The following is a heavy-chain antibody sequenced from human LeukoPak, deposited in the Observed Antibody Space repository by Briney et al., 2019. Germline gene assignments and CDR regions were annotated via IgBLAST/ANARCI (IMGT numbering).Heavy chain of an antibody. CDR3: ARTDGDYYYYYMDV. CDR2: INHSGST. CDR1: GGSFSGYY. V-gene: IGHV4-34*01. J-gene: IGHJ6*03. Sequence: SETLSLTCAVYGGSFSGYYWSWIRQPPGKGLEWIGEINHSGSTNYNPSLKSRVIISVDTSKNQFSLKLSSVTAADTAVYYCARTDGDYYYYYMDVWGKGTTVIISS. D-gene: IGHD3-10*01.